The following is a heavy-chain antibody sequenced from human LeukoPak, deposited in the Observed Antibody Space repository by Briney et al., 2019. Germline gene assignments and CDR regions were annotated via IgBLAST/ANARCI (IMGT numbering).Heavy chain of an antibody. CDR3: ARDRGLYGEVLFDP. CDR2: IYGGGNT. J-gene: IGHJ5*02. Sequence: SETLSLTCSVAGDSISTYYLSWIRQPAGKGLGWMGRIYGGGNTNYNPSLKSRLTLSMDTSKNQFSLKLRSVTAADTAVCYCARDRGLYGEVLFDPWGQGTLVTVSS. D-gene: IGHD3-10*01. V-gene: IGHV4-4*07. CDR1: GDSISTYY.